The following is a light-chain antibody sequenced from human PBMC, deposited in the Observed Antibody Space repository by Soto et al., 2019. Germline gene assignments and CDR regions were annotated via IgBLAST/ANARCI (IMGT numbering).Light chain of an antibody. J-gene: IGKJ4*01. V-gene: IGKV3-20*01. CDR1: QSVTSSY. CDR3: QQYGSSPLT. CDR2: GAS. Sequence: EIVLTQSPGTLSLYPGERATLSCRASQSVTSSYLAWYQQKPGQAPRLLIYGASSRATGIPDRFSGSGSETDFPLNISRLEPEDVAVYYCQQYGSSPLTCGGGTKVEMK.